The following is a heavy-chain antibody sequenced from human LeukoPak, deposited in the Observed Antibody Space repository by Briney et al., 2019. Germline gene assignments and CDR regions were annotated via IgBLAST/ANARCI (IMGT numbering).Heavy chain of an antibody. CDR2: MYYSGST. J-gene: IGHJ5*02. D-gene: IGHD3-22*01. CDR3: ARPYYYDSRIDP. V-gene: IGHV4-30-4*01. Sequence: SETLSHTCTVSGGSVTSGDYYWSWIRQPPGKGLEWIAYMYYSGSTYYNPSLKSRVTMSADTSKNQLSLKLRSVTAADTAVYYCARPYYYDSRIDPWGQGILVTVSS. CDR1: GGSVTSGDYY.